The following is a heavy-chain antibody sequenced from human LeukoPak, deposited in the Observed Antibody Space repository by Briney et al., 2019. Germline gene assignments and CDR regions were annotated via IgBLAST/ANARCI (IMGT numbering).Heavy chain of an antibody. D-gene: IGHD1-26*01. Sequence: GGSLRLSCAASGFTFSSHAMSWVRQAPGKGLEWVSAISGSGGNTYYADSVKGRFTISRDNSKNTLYLQMNSLRAEDTAVYYCARDLAVVGATRVDYWGQGTLVTVSS. CDR1: GFTFSSHA. J-gene: IGHJ4*02. CDR3: ARDLAVVGATRVDY. V-gene: IGHV3-23*01. CDR2: ISGSGGNT.